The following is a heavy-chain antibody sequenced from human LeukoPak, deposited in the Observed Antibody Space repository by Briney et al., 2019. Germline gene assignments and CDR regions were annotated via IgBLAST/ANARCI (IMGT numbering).Heavy chain of an antibody. CDR2: ISSSGSTI. CDR1: GFTFSSNE. D-gene: IGHD3-9*01. V-gene: IGHV3-48*03. CDR3: ARETYYDILTGISGGMDV. Sequence: QPGGSLRLSCAASGFTFSSNEINWVRQAPGKGLEWVSYISSSGSTIYYADSVKGRFTISRDNAKNSLYLQMNSLRAEDTAVYYCARETYYDILTGISGGMDVWGKGTTVTVSS. J-gene: IGHJ6*04.